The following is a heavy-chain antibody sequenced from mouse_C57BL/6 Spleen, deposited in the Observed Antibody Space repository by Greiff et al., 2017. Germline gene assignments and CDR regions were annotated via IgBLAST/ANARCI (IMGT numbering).Heavy chain of an antibody. CDR1: GFSLSTSGMG. Sequence: QVTLKESGPGILQPSQTLSLTCSFSGFSLSTSGMGVGWIRPPSGKGLEWLAHIWWDDDKYYNPALKSRLTISKDTSKNQVFLKIANVDTADTATYYCARMHCDDWYFDVWGTGTTVTVSS. V-gene: IGHV8-8*01. CDR3: ARMHCDDWYFDV. J-gene: IGHJ1*03. CDR2: IWWDDDK.